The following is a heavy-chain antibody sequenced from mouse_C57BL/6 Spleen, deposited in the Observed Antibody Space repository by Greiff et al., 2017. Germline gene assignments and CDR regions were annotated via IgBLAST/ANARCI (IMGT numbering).Heavy chain of an antibody. D-gene: IGHD2-4*01. J-gene: IGHJ3*01. CDR1: GYTFTSYW. CDR3: ARDGGLPFAY. CDR2: IDPSDSET. Sequence: QVQLQQPGAELVRPGSSVKLSCTASGYTFTSYWMHWVKQRPIQGLEWIGNIDPSDSETHYNQKFKDKATLTVDKSSSTAYMQLSSLTSEDSAVYYCARDGGLPFAYWGQGTLVTVSA. V-gene: IGHV1-52*01.